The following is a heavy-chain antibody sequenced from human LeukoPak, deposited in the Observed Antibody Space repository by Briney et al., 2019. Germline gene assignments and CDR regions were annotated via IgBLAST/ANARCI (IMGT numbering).Heavy chain of an antibody. Sequence: SETLSLTCTVSGGSISSSSYYWGWIRQPPGKGLEWIGSISYSGNTYYNPSLQSRVTISVDTSKNQFSLKLRSVTAADTAVYYGARGDGYNFDYWGQGTLVTVSS. V-gene: IGHV4-39*01. D-gene: IGHD5-24*01. CDR2: ISYSGNT. CDR1: GGSISSSSYY. CDR3: ARGDGYNFDY. J-gene: IGHJ4*02.